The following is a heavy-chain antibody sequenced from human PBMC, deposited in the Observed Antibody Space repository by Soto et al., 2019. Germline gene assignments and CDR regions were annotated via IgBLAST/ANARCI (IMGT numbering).Heavy chain of an antibody. CDR3: AKSRCSDSSGDFYDY. CDR2: IGGSGRTT. Sequence: EVQLLESGGGLVQPGGSLSLSCAASAFTFNNYAMSWVRQAPGKGLEWVSGIGGSGRTTYYADSVKGRFTISRDNSNNTLFLQMNSLRAEDTAVYYFAKSRCSDSSGDFYDYWGQGTLVTVSS. CDR1: AFTFNNYA. V-gene: IGHV3-23*01. D-gene: IGHD3-22*01. J-gene: IGHJ4*02.